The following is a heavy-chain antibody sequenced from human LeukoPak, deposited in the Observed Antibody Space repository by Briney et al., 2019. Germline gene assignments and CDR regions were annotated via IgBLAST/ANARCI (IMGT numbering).Heavy chain of an antibody. D-gene: IGHD2-8*02. V-gene: IGHV1-18*01. CDR2: INTYTGYT. J-gene: IGHJ4*02. Sequence: GSSVKVSCKASGGTFSSYAITWVRQAPGQGLEWMGWINTYTGYTKYAQKFQDRVTMTTGDRVTMTTDTSTTTAYMEVRSLRSDDTAVYYCGRVSAVGGVSSFDYWGQGTLVTVSS. CDR1: GGTFSSYA. CDR3: GRVSAVGGVSSFDY.